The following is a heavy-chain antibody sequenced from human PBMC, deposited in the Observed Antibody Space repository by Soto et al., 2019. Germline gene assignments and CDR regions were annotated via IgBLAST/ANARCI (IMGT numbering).Heavy chain of an antibody. D-gene: IGHD6-19*01. CDR2: IIPIFGTA. V-gene: IGHV1-69*13. CDR1: GGTFSSYA. J-gene: IGHJ3*02. CDR3: AREPTYSSRSPTGHMYAFDI. Sequence: ASVKVSCKASGGTFSSYAISWVRQAPGQGLEWMGGIIPIFGTANYAQKFQGRVTITADESTSTAYMELSSLRSEDTAVYYCAREPTYSSRSPTGHMYAFDIWGQGTMVTVSS.